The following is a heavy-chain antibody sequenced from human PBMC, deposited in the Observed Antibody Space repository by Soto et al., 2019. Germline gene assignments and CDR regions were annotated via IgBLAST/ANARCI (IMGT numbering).Heavy chain of an antibody. CDR2: IYYSGST. CDR3: AASCVGCGGFNYYGMDV. J-gene: IGHJ6*02. V-gene: IGHV4-59*06. D-gene: IGHD2-21*01. Sequence: SETLSLTCTVSVGTISSYYWSWIRQHPGKGLEWIGYIYYSGSTYYNPSLKSRVTISVDTSKNQFSLKLSSVTAADTAVYYCAASCVGCGGFNYYGMDVWGQGTTVTVSS. CDR1: VGTISSYY.